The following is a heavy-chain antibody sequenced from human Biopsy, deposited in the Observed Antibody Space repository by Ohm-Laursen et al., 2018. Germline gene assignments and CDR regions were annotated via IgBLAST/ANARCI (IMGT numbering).Heavy chain of an antibody. D-gene: IGHD2-2*01. Sequence: SLRLSCAASGFTFTSYWISWVRQVPGKGLEWVANIKQDGREKYYVDSVKGRFTISRDNAKNSLHLQMNSLRPEDTAVYYCARTRLSIVIKPAAVVFDNWGQGTLVTVSS. J-gene: IGHJ4*02. CDR3: ARTRLSIVIKPAAVVFDN. CDR2: IKQDGREK. V-gene: IGHV3-7*03. CDR1: GFTFTSYW.